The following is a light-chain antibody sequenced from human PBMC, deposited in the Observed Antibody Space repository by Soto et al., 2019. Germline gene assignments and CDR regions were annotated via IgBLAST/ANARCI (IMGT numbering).Light chain of an antibody. CDR3: SSYGGRSNLV. J-gene: IGLJ2*01. CDR1: SSDVGAYKF. Sequence: QSALTQPPSASGSPGQSVTISCTGTSSDVGAYKFVSWYQLHPGKAPKLMIYEVNVRPSGVPDRFSGSKSGNTASLTVSGVQVEDEADYYCSSYGGRSNLVFGGGTKLTVL. CDR2: EVN. V-gene: IGLV2-8*01.